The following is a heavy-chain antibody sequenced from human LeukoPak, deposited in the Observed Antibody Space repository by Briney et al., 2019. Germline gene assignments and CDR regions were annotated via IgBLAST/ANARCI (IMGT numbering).Heavy chain of an antibody. J-gene: IGHJ4*02. Sequence: SQTLSLTCAISGDSVSSNSAAWNWIRQSPSRGLEWLGRTYYRSKWYNDYAVSVKSRITINPDTSKNQFSLQLNSVTPEDTAVYYCARDVGDYGPVQKKNVYYFDYWGQGTLVTVSS. CDR3: ARDVGDYGPVQKKNVYYFDY. V-gene: IGHV6-1*01. CDR1: GDSVSSNSAA. D-gene: IGHD4-17*01. CDR2: TYYRSKWYN.